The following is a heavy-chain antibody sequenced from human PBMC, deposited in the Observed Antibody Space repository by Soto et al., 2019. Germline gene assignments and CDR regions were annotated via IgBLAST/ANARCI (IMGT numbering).Heavy chain of an antibody. Sequence: GGSLRLSCAASGFTFSSYSMNWVRQAPGKGLEWVSYISSSSSSTYYADSVKGRFTISRDNAKNSLYLQMNSLRDEDTAVYYCARGSCSGGSCLYWGQGTLVTVSS. CDR1: GFTFSSYS. V-gene: IGHV3-48*02. D-gene: IGHD2-15*01. CDR3: ARGSCSGGSCLY. J-gene: IGHJ4*02. CDR2: ISSSSSST.